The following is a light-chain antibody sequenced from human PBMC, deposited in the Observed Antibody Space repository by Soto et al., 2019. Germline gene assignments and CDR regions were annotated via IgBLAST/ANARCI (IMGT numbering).Light chain of an antibody. CDR1: SDINVGTYR. J-gene: IGLJ3*02. CDR2: YKSDSDK. CDR3: LIWHSSAWV. Sequence: AVVTQPASLSASPGASASLTCTLRSDINVGTYRIYWYQQKPGSPPRYLLKYKSDSDKQQGSGVPSRFSGSKDASANAGILLISGLQSEDEADYYCLIWHSSAWVFGGGTKLTVL. V-gene: IGLV5-45*01.